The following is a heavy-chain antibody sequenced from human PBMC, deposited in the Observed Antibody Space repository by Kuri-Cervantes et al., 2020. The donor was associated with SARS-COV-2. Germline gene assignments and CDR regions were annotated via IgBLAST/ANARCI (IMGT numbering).Heavy chain of an antibody. CDR2: ISWNSGSI. V-gene: IGHV3-9*01. CDR1: GFTFDDYA. CDR3: ARAGYSTGWFPDWYFDL. D-gene: IGHD6-19*01. J-gene: IGHJ2*01. Sequence: LSLTCADSGFTFDDYAMHWVRQAPGKGLEWVSGISWNSGSIGYADSVKGRFTISRDNAKNSLYLQMNSLRAEDTALYYCARAGYSTGWFPDWYFDLWGRGTLVTVSS.